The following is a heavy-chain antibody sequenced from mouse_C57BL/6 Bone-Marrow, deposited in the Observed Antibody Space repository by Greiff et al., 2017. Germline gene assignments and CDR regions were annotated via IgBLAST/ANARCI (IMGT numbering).Heavy chain of an antibody. Sequence: EVQLVESGGDLVKPGGSLKLSCAASGFTFSSYGMSWVRQTPDKRLEWVATISSGGSYTYYPDSVKGRFTISRDNAKNTLYLQMSSLKSEDTAMYYCARESNLHYYGRSVFAYWGQGTLVTASA. J-gene: IGHJ3*01. CDR3: ARESNLHYYGRSVFAY. D-gene: IGHD1-1*01. CDR1: GFTFSSYG. CDR2: ISSGGSYT. V-gene: IGHV5-6*01.